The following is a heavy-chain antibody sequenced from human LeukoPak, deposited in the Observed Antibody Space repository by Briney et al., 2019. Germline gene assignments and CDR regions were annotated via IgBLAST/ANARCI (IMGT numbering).Heavy chain of an antibody. D-gene: IGHD6-19*01. Sequence: PGRSLRLSCAASGFTFSTYSMNWVRQAPGKGLEWVSSISSSSGYVHYADSVKGRFTISRDNSKNTLYLQMNSLRAEDTAVYYCARALEEQSFDYWGQGTLVTVSS. CDR3: ARALEEQSFDY. J-gene: IGHJ4*02. CDR1: GFTFSTYS. V-gene: IGHV3-21*01. CDR2: ISSSSGYV.